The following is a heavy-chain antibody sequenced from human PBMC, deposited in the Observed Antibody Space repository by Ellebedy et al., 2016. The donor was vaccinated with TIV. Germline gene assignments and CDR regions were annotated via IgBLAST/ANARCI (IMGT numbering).Heavy chain of an antibody. J-gene: IGHJ5*02. D-gene: IGHD4-17*01. V-gene: IGHV1-18*01. CDR3: ARERAFYGDLGMGEGSWFDP. CDR1: GYTFTSYG. Sequence: ASVKVSCXASGYTFTSYGISWVRQAPGQGLEWMGWISAYNGNTNYAQKLQGRVTMTTDTSTSTAYMELRSLRSDDTAVYYCARERAFYGDLGMGEGSWFDPWGQGTLVTVSS. CDR2: ISAYNGNT.